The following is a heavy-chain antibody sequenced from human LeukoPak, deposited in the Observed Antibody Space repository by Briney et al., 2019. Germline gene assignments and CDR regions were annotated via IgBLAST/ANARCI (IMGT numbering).Heavy chain of an antibody. CDR1: GFTFSSYG. V-gene: IGHV3-30*18. Sequence: GGSLRLSCAASGFTFSSYGMHWVRQAPGKGLERVAVISHDGSNIYYGDSVKGRFSISRDNSKNTLYLQMNSLRVEDTAVYYCAKDPYRVVVATGNYLDPWGQGTLVTVSS. CDR3: AKDPYRVVVATGNYLDP. CDR2: ISHDGSNI. D-gene: IGHD2-15*01. J-gene: IGHJ5*02.